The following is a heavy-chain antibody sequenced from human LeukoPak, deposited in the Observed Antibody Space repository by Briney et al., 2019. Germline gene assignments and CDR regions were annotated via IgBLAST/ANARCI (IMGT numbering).Heavy chain of an antibody. CDR1: GFTFSSYA. CDR2: SGSGGDT. D-gene: IGHD4/OR15-4a*01. V-gene: IGHV3-23*01. J-gene: IGHJ4*02. Sequence: QAGGSLRLSCAASGFTFSSYAMNWVRQAPGKGLEWVSISGSGGDTYYADSVEGRFTISRDNSKNTLYLQMNSLRAEDTAVYYCAKARGATYGTYYFDYWGQGTLVTVSS. CDR3: AKARGATYGTYYFDY.